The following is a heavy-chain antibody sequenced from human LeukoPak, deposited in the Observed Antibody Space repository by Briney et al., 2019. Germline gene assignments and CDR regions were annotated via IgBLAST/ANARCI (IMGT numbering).Heavy chain of an antibody. Sequence: ASVKVSCKASGYTFTNYYMHWVRQAPGQGLEWMGIINPSTGSTNYAHKFQGRVTMTRDMSTSTVYMELSSLRSEDTAVYYCARGARPGGFDYWGQGTLVTVSS. CDR1: GYTFTNYY. D-gene: IGHD6-6*01. V-gene: IGHV1-46*01. J-gene: IGHJ4*02. CDR2: INPSTGST. CDR3: ARGARPGGFDY.